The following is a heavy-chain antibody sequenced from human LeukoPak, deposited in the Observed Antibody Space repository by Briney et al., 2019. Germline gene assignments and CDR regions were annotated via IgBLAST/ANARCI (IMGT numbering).Heavy chain of an antibody. CDR3: AELGITMIGGV. D-gene: IGHD3-10*02. Sequence: GGSLRLSCAASGFTFSSYSMNWVRQAPGKGLEWVSSISSSSYIYYADSVKGRFTISRDNAKNSLYLQMNSLRAEDTAVYYCAELGITMIGGVWGKGPTVTISS. CDR1: GFTFSSYS. J-gene: IGHJ6*04. CDR2: ISSSSYI. V-gene: IGHV3-21*01.